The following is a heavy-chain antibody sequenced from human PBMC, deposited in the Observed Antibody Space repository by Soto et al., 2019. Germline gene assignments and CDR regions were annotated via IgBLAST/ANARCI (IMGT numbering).Heavy chain of an antibody. CDR2: IYYNGHP. J-gene: IGHJ5*02. D-gene: IGHD2-15*01. CDR3: ARRWRLPQKRYFDP. V-gene: IGHV4-39*01. CDR1: GGSISSTSHY. Sequence: QLHLQESGPGLVKPSETLSLTCTVSGGSISSTSHYWAWIRQPPGKGLGWMGNIYYNGHPYSNPSLKSRVTMSVDRSNNQFSRNVPSVTAADTAFYYCARRWRLPQKRYFDPWGQGSLVTVSS.